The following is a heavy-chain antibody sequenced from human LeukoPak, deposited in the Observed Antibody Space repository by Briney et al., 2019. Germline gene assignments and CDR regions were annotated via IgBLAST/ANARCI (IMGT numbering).Heavy chain of an antibody. CDR3: AREDGGWLRADL. J-gene: IGHJ5*02. D-gene: IGHD5-24*01. CDR2: IHRDGSVR. V-gene: IGHV3-7*01. Sequence: GGSLRLSCEASGFSFNASWMSWVRQAPGKGLEWVANIHRDGSVRHYVESVRGRFTISRDNAKNSLFLQMNSLRVEDTAVYYCAREDGGWLRADLWGQGTLVTVSS. CDR1: GFSFNASW.